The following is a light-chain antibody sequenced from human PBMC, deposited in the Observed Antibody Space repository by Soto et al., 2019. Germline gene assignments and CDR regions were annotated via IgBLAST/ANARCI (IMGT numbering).Light chain of an antibody. Sequence: EIVMTQSPATLSVSPGERATLSCRASQSVSSNLAWYQQKPGQAPRLLIYGASTRATGIPARFSGSGSGTEFTLTISSLEPEDFAVYYCQQRSNWPPGFTFGPGTKVDN. CDR3: QQRSNWPPGFT. J-gene: IGKJ3*01. CDR1: QSVSSN. V-gene: IGKV3-15*01. CDR2: GAS.